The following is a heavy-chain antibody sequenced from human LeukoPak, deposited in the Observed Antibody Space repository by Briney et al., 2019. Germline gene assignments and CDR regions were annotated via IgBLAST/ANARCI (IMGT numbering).Heavy chain of an antibody. D-gene: IGHD3-9*01. J-gene: IGHJ4*02. CDR2: ISASGDNT. V-gene: IGHV3-23*01. CDR1: GLTFSTYA. CDR3: AKGSLTAYYTFDF. Sequence: GGSLRLSCAASGLTFSTYAMSWVRQAPGKGLEWVSSISASGDNTYYADSVRGRFTISRDRSENTLYLQMNSLRAEDTAVYFCAKGSLTAYYTFDFWGQGTLVTVSS.